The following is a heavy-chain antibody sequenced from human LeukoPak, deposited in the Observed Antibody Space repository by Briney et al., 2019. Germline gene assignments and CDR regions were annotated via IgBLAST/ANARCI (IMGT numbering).Heavy chain of an antibody. CDR3: ARRIAAAAPPNY. CDR2: IYPGDSDT. V-gene: IGHV5-51*01. CDR1: GFTFSSYA. J-gene: IGHJ4*02. D-gene: IGHD6-13*01. Sequence: AGGSLRLSCAASGFTFSSYAMSWVRQMPGKGLEWMGIIYPGDSDTRYSPSFQGQVTISADKSISTAYLQWSSLKASDTAMYYCARRIAAAAPPNYWGQGTLVTVSS.